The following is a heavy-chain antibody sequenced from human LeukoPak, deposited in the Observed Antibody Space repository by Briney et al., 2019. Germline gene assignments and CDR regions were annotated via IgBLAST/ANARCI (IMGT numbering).Heavy chain of an antibody. J-gene: IGHJ4*02. CDR1: GGHISTYY. Sequence: PSETLSLTCNVSGGHISTYYWSWIRQAPGKGLEWIGYIYYSGSTKYNPSLKSRVTISVDTSKNQFSLKLSSVTAADTAVYFCARGITDSIWYLDYWGQGTLVTVSS. V-gene: IGHV4-59*01. CDR3: ARGITDSIWYLDY. D-gene: IGHD3-22*01. CDR2: IYYSGST.